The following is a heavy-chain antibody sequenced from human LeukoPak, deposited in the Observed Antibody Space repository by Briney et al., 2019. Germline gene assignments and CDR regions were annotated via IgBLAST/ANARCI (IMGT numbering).Heavy chain of an antibody. D-gene: IGHD3-22*01. CDR2: ISGSGGNT. J-gene: IGHJ4*02. Sequence: PGGSLRLSCAAPGFTFSSYSMNWVRQAPGKGLEWVSAISGSGGNTYYIDSVKGRFTISRDNSKNTLDLQMNSLRAEDTAVYYCAKDGRRISMIGVVRRGHYFDYWGQGILVTVSS. CDR1: GFTFSSYS. CDR3: AKDGRRISMIGVVRRGHYFDY. V-gene: IGHV3-23*01.